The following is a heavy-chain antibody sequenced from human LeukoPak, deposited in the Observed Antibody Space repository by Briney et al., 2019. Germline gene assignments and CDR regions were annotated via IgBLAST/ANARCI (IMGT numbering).Heavy chain of an antibody. V-gene: IGHV4-39*01. CDR3: ARHSRSGYIGYENAFDI. Sequence: PSETLSLTCTASGDSISSSSYCWDWIRQPPGMGLEWIGNIYNSANTHYNPSLKTRITMSVDTSKNQFSLKLNSVTAADTGIYYCARHSRSGYIGYENAFDIWGQGTMVTVSS. CDR2: IYNSANT. CDR1: GDSISSSSYC. J-gene: IGHJ3*02. D-gene: IGHD5-12*01.